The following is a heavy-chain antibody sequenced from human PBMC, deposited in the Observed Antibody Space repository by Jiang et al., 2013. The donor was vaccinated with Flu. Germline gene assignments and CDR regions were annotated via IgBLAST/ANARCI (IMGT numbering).Heavy chain of an antibody. CDR1: GGSISSYY. D-gene: IGHD2-21*02. CDR3: ARVSGQPLLDNWFDP. CDR2: IYYSGST. Sequence: GPGLVKPSETLSLTCTVSGGSISSYYWSWIRQPPGKGLEWIGYIYYSGSTNYNPSLKSRVTISVDTSKNQFSLKLSSVTAADTAVYYCARVSGQPLLDNWFDPWGQGTLVTVSS. V-gene: IGHV4-59*13. J-gene: IGHJ5*02.